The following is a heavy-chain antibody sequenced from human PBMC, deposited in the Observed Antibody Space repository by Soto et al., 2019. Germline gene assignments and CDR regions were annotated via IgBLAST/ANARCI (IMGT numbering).Heavy chain of an antibody. CDR1: GFTFTNSA. D-gene: IGHD2-15*01. J-gene: IGHJ4*02. CDR3: ARSTRTGSYETVGYFDY. Sequence: SVKVSCKASGFTFTNSAVQWVRQARGQRLEWIGWIVVGSGDTDYAQKFQDRVTITRDMSTSTAYMGLSSLRSEDTAVYYCARSTRTGSYETVGYFDYWGQGTLVTVSS. V-gene: IGHV1-58*01. CDR2: IVVGSGDT.